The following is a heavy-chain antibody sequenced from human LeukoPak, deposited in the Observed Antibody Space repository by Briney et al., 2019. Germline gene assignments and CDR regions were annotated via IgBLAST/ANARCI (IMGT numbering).Heavy chain of an antibody. CDR2: ISSGSRYI. CDR3: ARVRGPQLSYFDY. D-gene: IGHD3-10*01. CDR1: GFTFSTYS. J-gene: IGHJ4*02. V-gene: IGHV3-21*01. Sequence: PGGPLRLSCAAPGFTFSTYSMNWVRKAPGKGLEWVSSISSGSRYIYYADSVKGRFTISRANAKNSLYLQMNSLRAEDTAVYYCARVRGPQLSYFDYWGQGTLVTVSS.